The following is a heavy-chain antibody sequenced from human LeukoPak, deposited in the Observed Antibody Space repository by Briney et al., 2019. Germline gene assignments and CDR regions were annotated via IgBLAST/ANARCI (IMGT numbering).Heavy chain of an antibody. J-gene: IGHJ2*01. CDR1: GGSVTTYY. CDR2: FYSSGST. V-gene: IGHV4-4*07. CDR3: ARVAGSRYFDL. Sequence: SETLSLTCTVSGGSVTTYYWSWIRQPAGKGLEWIGRFYSSGSTTYNPSLESRVTMSVDTSKSQFFLNLTSVTAADAAMYYCARVAGSRYFDLWGRGTLLTVSS. D-gene: IGHD6-19*01.